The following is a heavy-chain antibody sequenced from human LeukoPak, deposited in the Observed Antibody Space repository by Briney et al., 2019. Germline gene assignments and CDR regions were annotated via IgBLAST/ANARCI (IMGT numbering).Heavy chain of an antibody. D-gene: IGHD3-3*01. CDR2: IYYSGDT. J-gene: IGHJ3*02. CDR1: GGSIRPYY. Sequence: SETLSLTCGVSGGSIRPYYWTWVRQPPGKGLEWLSYIYYSGDTRYNPSPKSRVTMSVDTSKNQFSLKLSSVTAADTAVYYCARFVLELIALRSVMGAFEIWGQGIMVSVSS. V-gene: IGHV4-59*01. CDR3: ARFVLELIALRSVMGAFEI.